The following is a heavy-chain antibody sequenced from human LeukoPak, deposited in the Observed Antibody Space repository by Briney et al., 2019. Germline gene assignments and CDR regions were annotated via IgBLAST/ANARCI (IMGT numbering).Heavy chain of an antibody. Sequence: PGGSLSLSCAASGFTFNSYGMHWVRQAQGKGLEWVAVIWYDGSKKYYAESVKGRFTISRDNFINTLYLQMNSLRAEDTALYYCARDRGSWSDFWGQGTLVTVSS. CDR3: ARDRGSWSDF. V-gene: IGHV3-33*01. CDR1: GFTFNSYG. CDR2: IWYDGSKK. J-gene: IGHJ4*02. D-gene: IGHD6-13*01.